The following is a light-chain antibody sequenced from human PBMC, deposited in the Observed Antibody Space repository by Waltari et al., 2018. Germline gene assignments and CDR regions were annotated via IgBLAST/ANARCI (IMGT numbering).Light chain of an antibody. J-gene: IGLJ3*02. CDR1: SSDVGGYNL. Sequence: QSALTQPASVSGSPGQSITISCTGTSSDVGGYNLVSWYQQHQGKAPKLIIYEGNKWPSGVSHRFSGSKSCNTASRTISGLQAEDEADYYGCSFAGSTTWVFGGGTTLTVL. V-gene: IGLV2-23*01. CDR3: CSFAGSTTWV. CDR2: EGN.